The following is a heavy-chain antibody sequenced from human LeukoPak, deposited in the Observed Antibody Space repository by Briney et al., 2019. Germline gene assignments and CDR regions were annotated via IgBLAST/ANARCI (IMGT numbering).Heavy chain of an antibody. J-gene: IGHJ4*02. V-gene: IGHV1-18*01. D-gene: IGHD5-12*01. CDR3: ARDQVEDIVAPNPGDY. CDR2: ISAYNGNT. CDR1: GYTFTSYG. Sequence: ASVKVFCKASGYTFTSYGINWVRQAPGQGLEWMGWISAYNGNTNYVQKLQGRVTMTTDTSTSTAYMELRSLRSDDTAVYYCARDQVEDIVAPNPGDYWGQGTLVTVSS.